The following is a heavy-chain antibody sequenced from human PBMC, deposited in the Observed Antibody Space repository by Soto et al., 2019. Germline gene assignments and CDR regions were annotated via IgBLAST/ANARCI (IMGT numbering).Heavy chain of an antibody. CDR2: IYYSGST. V-gene: IGHV4-59*01. CDR3: ARAPSSSSNWFDP. J-gene: IGHJ5*02. CDR1: GGSISSYY. D-gene: IGHD6-13*01. Sequence: SETLSLTCTVSGGSISSYYWSWIRQPPGKGLEWIGYIYYSGSTNYNPSLKSRVTISVDTSKNQFSLKLSSVTAADTAVYYCARAPSSSSNWFDPWGQGTLVTVSS.